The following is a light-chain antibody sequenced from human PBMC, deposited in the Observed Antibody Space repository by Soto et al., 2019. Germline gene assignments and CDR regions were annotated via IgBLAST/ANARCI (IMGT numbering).Light chain of an antibody. CDR2: EVS. J-gene: IGLJ2*01. CDR3: CSSAGSTTLGV. CDR1: SSDVGSYNL. Sequence: QSALTQPASVSGSPGQSITISCTGTSSDVGSYNLVSWYQQHPGKAPKLMIYEVSKRPSGVSNRFAGSKSGNTASLTISGLQAEDEADYYCCSSAGSTTLGVFGGGTKLTVL. V-gene: IGLV2-23*02.